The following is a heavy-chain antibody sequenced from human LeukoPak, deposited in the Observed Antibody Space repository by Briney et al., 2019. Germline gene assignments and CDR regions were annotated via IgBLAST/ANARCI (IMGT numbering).Heavy chain of an antibody. V-gene: IGHV3-30*18. CDR1: GFTFSSG. CDR2: ISYDGNHK. CDR3: AKGELHFNTCSFDY. D-gene: IGHD1-26*01. Sequence: GTSLRLSCAASGFTFSSGMHWVRQAPGKGLEWVAVISYDGNHKYYGDSVKGRFTISRDNSRNTLYLQMDSLKTEDTAVCYCAKGELHFNTCSFDYWGQGTLVTVSS. J-gene: IGHJ4*02.